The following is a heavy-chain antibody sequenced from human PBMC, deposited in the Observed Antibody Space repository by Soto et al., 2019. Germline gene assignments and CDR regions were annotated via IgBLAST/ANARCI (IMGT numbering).Heavy chain of an antibody. Sequence: QVHLQESGPGLVAPSGTLSLTCTLSGGSVRAPDWWNWVRQSPDKGLEWIAEGHISGHSNYNPSLRSRVRVSIDSSKNQFYLNLNSVTAADTAIYYWARVRQGCSANNCYFDPWGHGTQFTISS. V-gene: IGHV4-4*02. D-gene: IGHD1-1*01. CDR1: GGSVRAPDW. CDR2: GHISGHS. J-gene: IGHJ5*02. CDR3: ARVRQGCSANNCYFDP.